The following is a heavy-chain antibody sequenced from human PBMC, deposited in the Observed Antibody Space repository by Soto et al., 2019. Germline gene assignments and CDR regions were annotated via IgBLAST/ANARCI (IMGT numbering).Heavy chain of an antibody. CDR1: GGSISSYY. V-gene: IGHV4-59*08. CDR3: ARHKNKRWFDP. CDR2: IYYSGST. J-gene: IGHJ5*02. Sequence: PSETLSLTCTVSGGSISSYYWSWIRQPPGKGLEWIGYIYYSGSTNYNPSLKSRVTISVGTSKNQFSLKLSSMTAADTAVYYCARHKNKRWFDPWGQGTLVTVSS.